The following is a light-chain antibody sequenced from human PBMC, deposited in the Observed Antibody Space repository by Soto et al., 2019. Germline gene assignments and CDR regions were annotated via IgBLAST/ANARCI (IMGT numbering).Light chain of an antibody. Sequence: ETVMTQSPATLSVSPGERATLSCRASQSVYSSLAWYQQKPSQAPRLLIYGASTRATGIPARFSGSGSGTEFTLTISRLQSEDFAVYYCQQYNNWPPWTFGQGTKVDIK. CDR3: QQYNNWPPWT. V-gene: IGKV3-15*01. CDR1: QSVYSS. J-gene: IGKJ1*01. CDR2: GAS.